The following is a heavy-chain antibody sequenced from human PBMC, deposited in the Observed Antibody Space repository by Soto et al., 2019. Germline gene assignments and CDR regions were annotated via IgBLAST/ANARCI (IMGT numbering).Heavy chain of an antibody. J-gene: IGHJ4*02. V-gene: IGHV3-73*01. CDR2: IRSKANSYAT. CDR3: TRHNALDSSPYHDY. D-gene: IGHD3-22*01. Sequence: HPGGSLRLSCAASGFTFSGSAMHWVRQASGKGLEWVGRIRSKANSYATAYAASVKGRFTISRDDSKNTAYLQMNSLKTEDTAVYYCTRHNALDSSPYHDYWGQGTLVTVSS. CDR1: GFTFSGSA.